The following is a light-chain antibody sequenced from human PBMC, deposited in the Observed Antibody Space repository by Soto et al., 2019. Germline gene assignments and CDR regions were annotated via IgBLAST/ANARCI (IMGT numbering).Light chain of an antibody. CDR2: SNN. Sequence: QPVLTQPPSASGTPGQRVTISCSGSSSNIGSNYVYWYQQLPGTAPKLLIYSNNQRPSGVPDRFSGSKSGTSASLAISGLRSEDEADYYCAAWDGSLSGVVFGGGTQLTVL. V-gene: IGLV1-47*02. J-gene: IGLJ2*01. CDR1: SSNIGSNY. CDR3: AAWDGSLSGVV.